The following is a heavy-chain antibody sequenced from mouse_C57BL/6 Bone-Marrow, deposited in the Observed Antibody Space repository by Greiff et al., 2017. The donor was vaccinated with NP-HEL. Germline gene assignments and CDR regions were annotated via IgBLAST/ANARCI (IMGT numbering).Heavy chain of an antibody. CDR3: ARDYYGSSYFDY. Sequence: QVQLQQSGAELMKPGASVKLSCKATGYTFTGNWIEWVKQRPGHGLEWIGEILPGSGNTYYNERVKGKATFTADTSSNTAYMQLSSLTTEDSAIYYCARDYYGSSYFDYWGQGTTLTVSS. CDR1: GYTFTGNW. D-gene: IGHD1-1*01. CDR2: ILPGSGNT. J-gene: IGHJ2*01. V-gene: IGHV1-9*01.